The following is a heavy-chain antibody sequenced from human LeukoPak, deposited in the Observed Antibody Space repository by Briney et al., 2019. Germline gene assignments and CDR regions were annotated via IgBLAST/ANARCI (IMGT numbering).Heavy chain of an antibody. J-gene: IGHJ5*02. D-gene: IGHD3-3*01. V-gene: IGHV1-69*05. CDR2: IIPIFGTA. CDR1: GGTFSSYA. CDR3: ARDGDFWSDWAS. Sequence: ASVKVSCKASGGTFSSYAISWVRQAPGQGLEWMGGIIPIFGTANYAQKFQGRVTITTDESTSTAYMELSSLRSEDTAVYYCARDGDFWSDWASWGQGTLVTVST.